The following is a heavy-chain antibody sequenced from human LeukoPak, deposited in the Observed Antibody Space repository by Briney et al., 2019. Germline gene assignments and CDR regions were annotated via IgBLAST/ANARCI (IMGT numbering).Heavy chain of an antibody. CDR3: ARASGWYLFDY. Sequence: SETLSLTCTVSGGSISSSSYYWGWIRQPPGTGLEWIGSIYYSGSTYYNPSLKSRVTISVDTSKNQFSLKLSSVTAADTAVYYCARASGWYLFDYWGQGTLVTVSS. D-gene: IGHD6-19*01. CDR1: GGSISSSSYY. CDR2: IYYSGST. J-gene: IGHJ4*02. V-gene: IGHV4-39*07.